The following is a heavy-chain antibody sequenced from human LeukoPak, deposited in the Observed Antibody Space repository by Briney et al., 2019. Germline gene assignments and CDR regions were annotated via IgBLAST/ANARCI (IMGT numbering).Heavy chain of an antibody. CDR2: INPNSGGT. V-gene: IGHV1-2*06. Sequence: ASVKVSCKTFGYTSTGYIHWVRQAPGQGLEWMGRINPNSGGTNYAQKFQGRVTMTRDTSISTAYMELSRLRSDETAVYYCARAALWFGELLDGMDVWGQGTTVTVSS. D-gene: IGHD3-10*01. J-gene: IGHJ6*02. CDR3: ARAALWFGELLDGMDV. CDR1: GYTSTGY.